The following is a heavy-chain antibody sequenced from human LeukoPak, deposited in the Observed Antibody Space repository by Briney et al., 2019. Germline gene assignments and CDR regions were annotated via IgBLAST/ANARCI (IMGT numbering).Heavy chain of an antibody. CDR1: EFTFSTYS. CDR3: ARGSNGAFDY. CDR2: ISSSSTYI. D-gene: IGHD4/OR15-4a*01. J-gene: IGHJ4*02. V-gene: IGHV3-21*01. Sequence: GGSLRLSCAASEFTFSTYSMNWVRQAPGKGLEWVASISSSSTYIYHAASVKSRFTISRDNAKNSLYLQMNSLIAEDTAIYYCARGSNGAFDYWGQGTLVTVSS.